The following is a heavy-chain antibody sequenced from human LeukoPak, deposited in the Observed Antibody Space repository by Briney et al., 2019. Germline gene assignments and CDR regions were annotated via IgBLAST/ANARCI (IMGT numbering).Heavy chain of an antibody. CDR3: ARQNYYGSGSYLYYFDY. CDR2: IIPIFGTA. CDR1: GGTFSSYA. V-gene: IGHV1-69*13. D-gene: IGHD3-10*01. Sequence: SVKVSCKASGGTFSSYAISWVRQAPGQGLEWMGGIIPIFGTANYAQKFQGRVTITADESTSTACMELSSLRSEDTAVYYCARQNYYGSGSYLYYFDYWGQGTLVTVSS. J-gene: IGHJ4*02.